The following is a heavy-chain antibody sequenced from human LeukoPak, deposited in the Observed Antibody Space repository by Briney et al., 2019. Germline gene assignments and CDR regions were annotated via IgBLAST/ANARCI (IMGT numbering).Heavy chain of an antibody. CDR1: GFSLSTSGMC. CDR2: IDWDDDK. J-gene: IGHJ3*02. V-gene: IGHV2-70*11. CDR3: ARIRSPIMGDRGPFDI. D-gene: IGHD1-26*01. Sequence: ESGPTLVKPTQTLTLTCTFSGFSLSTSGMCVSWIRQPPGKALEWLARIDWDDDKYFSTSLKTRLTISKDTSKNQVVLTMTNMDPADTATYYCARIRSPIMGDRGPFDIWGQGTMVTVSS.